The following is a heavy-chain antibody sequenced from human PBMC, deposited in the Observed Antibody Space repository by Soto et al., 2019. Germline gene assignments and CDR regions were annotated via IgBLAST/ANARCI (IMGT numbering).Heavy chain of an antibody. Sequence: QVQLVESGGGLVKPGGSLRLSCAASGLTFSDYDMSWIRQAPGKGLEWVSYITSSGGYTKYADSVQGRFTISRDNARNSLYLQMNSLRAEDTAVYYCARELDGIDVCGQGTTVTVSS. J-gene: IGHJ6*02. V-gene: IGHV3-11*05. CDR1: GLTFSDYD. CDR2: ITSSGGYT. CDR3: ARELDGIDV.